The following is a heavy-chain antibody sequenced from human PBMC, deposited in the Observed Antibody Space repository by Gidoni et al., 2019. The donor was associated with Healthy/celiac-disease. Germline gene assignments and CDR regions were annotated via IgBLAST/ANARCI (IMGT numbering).Heavy chain of an antibody. Sequence: EVQLVESGGGLVKPGRSLRLSCTASGFTFGDYAMSWFRQAPGKGLEWVGFIRSKAYGGTTEYAASVKGRFTISRDDSKSIAYLQMNSLKTEDTAVYYCTRGYDSSGYYRYYYGMDVWGQGTTVTVSS. V-gene: IGHV3-49*05. CDR2: IRSKAYGGTT. J-gene: IGHJ6*02. D-gene: IGHD3-22*01. CDR1: GFTFGDYA. CDR3: TRGYDSSGYYRYYYGMDV.